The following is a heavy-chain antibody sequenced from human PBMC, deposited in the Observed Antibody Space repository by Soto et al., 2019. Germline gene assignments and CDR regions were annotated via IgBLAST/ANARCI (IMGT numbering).Heavy chain of an antibody. J-gene: IGHJ4*02. D-gene: IGHD3-22*01. CDR2: IYYSGST. CDR1: GGSISSGDYC. V-gene: IGHV4-30-4*01. CDR3: ARADYYDSSGYTYFDY. Sequence: KPSETLSLTCTVSGGSISSGDYCWSWIRQPPGKGLEWIGYIYYSGSTYYNPSLKSRVTISVDTSKNQFSLKLSSVTAADTAVYYCARADYYDSSGYTYFDYWGQGTLVTVSS.